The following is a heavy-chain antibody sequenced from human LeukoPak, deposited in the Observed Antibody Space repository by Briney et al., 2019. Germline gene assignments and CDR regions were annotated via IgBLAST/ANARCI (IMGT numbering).Heavy chain of an antibody. V-gene: IGHV3-30*14. D-gene: IGHD6-13*01. CDR3: ARESIAAAPRGVYYMDV. J-gene: IGHJ6*03. CDR1: GFTFSSYA. Sequence: PGSSLRLSCAASGFTFSSYAMHWVRQAPGKGLEWVAVISYDGSNKYYADSVKGRFTISRDNSKNTLYLQMNSLRAEDTAVYYCARESIAAAPRGVYYMDVWGKGTTVTVSS. CDR2: ISYDGSNK.